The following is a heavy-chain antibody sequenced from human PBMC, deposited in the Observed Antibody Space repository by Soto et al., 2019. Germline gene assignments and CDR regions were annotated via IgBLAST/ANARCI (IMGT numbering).Heavy chain of an antibody. J-gene: IGHJ6*02. Sequence: SVKVSCKASGGTFGSYPISWVRQAPGQGLEWMGGIIPIFGTPNYAQKFQGRVMITADENTSTADMELSSLRSEDTAVYYCARDEPYYGMDVWGQGTTVTVYS. V-gene: IGHV1-69*13. D-gene: IGHD3-16*01. CDR2: IIPIFGTP. CDR1: GGTFGSYP. CDR3: ARDEPYYGMDV.